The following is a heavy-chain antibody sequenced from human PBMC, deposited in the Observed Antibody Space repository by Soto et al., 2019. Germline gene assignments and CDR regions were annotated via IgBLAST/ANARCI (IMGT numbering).Heavy chain of an antibody. CDR3: ARGYCTNGVCYKDV. J-gene: IGHJ6*02. V-gene: IGHV1-2*04. Sequence: ASVKVSCKASGSTFTGYYMHWVRQAPGQGLEWMGWINPNSGGTNYAQKFQGWVTMTRDTSISTAYMELSRLRSDDTAVYYCARGYCTNGVCYKDVWGQGTTVTVSS. CDR2: INPNSGGT. D-gene: IGHD2-8*01. CDR1: GSTFTGYY.